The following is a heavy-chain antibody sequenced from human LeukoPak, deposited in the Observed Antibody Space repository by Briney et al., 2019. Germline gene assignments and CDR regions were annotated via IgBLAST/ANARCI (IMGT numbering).Heavy chain of an antibody. J-gene: IGHJ4*02. CDR2: VNHSGST. D-gene: IGHD3-22*01. Sequence: SETLSLTCAVYGGSFSGYYWSWIRQPPGKGLEWIGEVNHSGSTNYNPSLKSRVTISVDTSKNQFSLKLSSVTAADTAVYYCARLYYYDSSGYWDAFDYWGQGTLVTVSS. V-gene: IGHV4-34*01. CDR3: ARLYYYDSSGYWDAFDY. CDR1: GGSFSGYY.